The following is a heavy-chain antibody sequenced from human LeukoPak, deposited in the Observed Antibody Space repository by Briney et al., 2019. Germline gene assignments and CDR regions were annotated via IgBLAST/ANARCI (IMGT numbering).Heavy chain of an antibody. D-gene: IGHD5-12*01. V-gene: IGHV1-18*01. J-gene: IGHJ4*02. CDR2: ISAYNGNT. Sequence: GASVKVSCKVSGYTLTELSMHWVRQAPGQGLEWMGWISAYNGNTNYAQKLQGRVTMTTDTSTSTAYMELRSLRSDDTAVYYCARDHIGLRLSDYWGQGTLVTVSS. CDR1: GYTLTELS. CDR3: ARDHIGLRLSDY.